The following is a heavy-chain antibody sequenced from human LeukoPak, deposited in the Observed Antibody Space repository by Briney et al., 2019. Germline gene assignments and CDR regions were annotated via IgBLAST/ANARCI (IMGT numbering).Heavy chain of an antibody. J-gene: IGHJ5*02. D-gene: IGHD3-10*01. V-gene: IGHV4-34*01. Sequence: SETLSLTCAVYGGSFSGYYWSWIRQPPGKGLEWIGEINHSGSTNYNPSLKSRVTISVDTSKNQFSLKLSSATAADTAVYYCARGHYYGTWGQGTLVTVSS. CDR3: ARGHYYGT. CDR2: INHSGST. CDR1: GGSFSGYY.